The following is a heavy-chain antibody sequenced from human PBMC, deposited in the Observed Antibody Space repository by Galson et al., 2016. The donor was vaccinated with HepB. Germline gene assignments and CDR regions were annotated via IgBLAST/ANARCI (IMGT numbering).Heavy chain of an antibody. J-gene: IGHJ3*01. CDR1: GYSFTTYW. CDR2: IYPGDSDA. V-gene: IGHV5-51*01. Sequence: QSGAEVKKPGESLRISCKASGYSFTTYWIAWVRQTPGKGLEWMGIIYPGDSDARYSPPFQGLVTISADKSINTAFLQWSSLRASGTAVYYCARLYRMTTPSSGAFDVWAQGTMVTVSS. CDR3: ARLYRMTTPSSGAFDV. D-gene: IGHD4-11*01.